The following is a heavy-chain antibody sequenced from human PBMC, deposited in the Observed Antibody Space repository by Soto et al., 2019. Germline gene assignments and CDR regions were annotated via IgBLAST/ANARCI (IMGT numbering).Heavy chain of an antibody. J-gene: IGHJ5*02. CDR2: IWNDGSNK. D-gene: IGHD3-10*01. CDR3: ARQGIRGTISYNWFDP. Sequence: AGGSLRLSCAASGFTFNTYGMHWVRQAPGKGLEWVAVIWNDGSNKFYGDSVKGRFTISRDNSKNMLYLQMNSLRAEDTAVYYCARQGIRGTISYNWFDPWGQGTPVTVSS. CDR1: GFTFNTYG. V-gene: IGHV3-33*01.